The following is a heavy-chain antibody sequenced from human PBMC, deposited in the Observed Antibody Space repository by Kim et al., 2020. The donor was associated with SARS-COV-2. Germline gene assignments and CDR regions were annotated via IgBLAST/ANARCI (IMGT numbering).Heavy chain of an antibody. CDR3: ARRQSSWHQVVGFDP. CDR2: IYYSGST. J-gene: IGHJ5*02. Sequence: SETLSLTCTVSGGSISSSSYYWGWIRQPPGKGLEWIGSIYYSGSTYYNPSLKSRVTISVDTSKNQFSLKLSSVTAADTAVYYCARRQSSWHQVVGFDPWGQGTLVTVSS. V-gene: IGHV4-39*01. CDR1: GGSISSSSYY. D-gene: IGHD6-13*01.